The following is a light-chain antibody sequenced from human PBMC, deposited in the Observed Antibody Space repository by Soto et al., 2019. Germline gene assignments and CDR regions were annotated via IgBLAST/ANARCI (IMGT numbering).Light chain of an antibody. Sequence: DIQMTQSPPTLPACVGDRVAITCRASQSISSWLAWFQQKPGKAPKLLIYDASSLESGVPSRFSGSGSGTEFTLTISSLQPDDFATYYCQQYNTYPYTFGQGTKVHIK. CDR2: DAS. V-gene: IGKV1-5*01. CDR3: QQYNTYPYT. J-gene: IGKJ2*01. CDR1: QSISSW.